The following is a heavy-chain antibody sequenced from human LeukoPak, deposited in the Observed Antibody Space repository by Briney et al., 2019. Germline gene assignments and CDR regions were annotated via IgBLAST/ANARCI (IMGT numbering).Heavy chain of an antibody. J-gene: IGHJ4*02. V-gene: IGHV3-30*03. CDR2: ISYDGSNK. Sequence: GRSLRLSCAASGFTFSSYGMHWVRQAPGKGLEWVAVISYDGSNKYYADSVKGRFTISRDNSKNTLYLQMNSLRGEDTAVYYCARGGLTIAEATTSWYLDYWGQGTLVTVSS. CDR3: ARGGLTIAEATTSWYLDY. D-gene: IGHD1-26*01. CDR1: GFTFSSYG.